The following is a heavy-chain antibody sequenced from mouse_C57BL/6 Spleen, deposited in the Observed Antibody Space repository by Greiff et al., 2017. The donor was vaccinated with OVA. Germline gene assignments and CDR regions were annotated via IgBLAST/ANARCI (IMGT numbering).Heavy chain of an antibody. J-gene: IGHJ4*01. CDR2: IYPGDGDT. V-gene: IGHV1-82*01. CDR3: ARRGLRQGYYAMDY. Sequence: VMLVESGPELVKPGASVKISCKASGYAFSSSWMNWVKQRPGKGLEWIGRIYPGDGDTNYNGKFKGKATLTADKSSSTAYMQLSSLTSEDSAVYFCARRGLRQGYYAMDYWGQGTSVTVSS. D-gene: IGHD2-2*01. CDR1: GYAFSSSW.